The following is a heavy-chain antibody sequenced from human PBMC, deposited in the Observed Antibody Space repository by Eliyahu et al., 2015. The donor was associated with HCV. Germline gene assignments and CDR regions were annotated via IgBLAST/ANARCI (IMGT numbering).Heavy chain of an antibody. CDR2: ISSSSSYI. V-gene: IGHV3-21*01. CDR1: GFTLTSYT. D-gene: IGHD1-26*01. Sequence: EVQLVESGGGLVKPGGSLRLSCAASGFTLTSYTMNWVRQAPGKGLEGVSSISSSSSYIYYADSVKGRFTISRDNAENSLYLQMNSLRSDDTAVYYCAKEPASGSNLDYWGQGTLVTVSS. J-gene: IGHJ4*02. CDR3: AKEPASGSNLDY.